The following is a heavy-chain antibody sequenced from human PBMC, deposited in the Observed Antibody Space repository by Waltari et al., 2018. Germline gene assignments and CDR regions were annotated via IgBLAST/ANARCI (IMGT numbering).Heavy chain of an antibody. CDR3: ARLGSMIDV. Sequence: QVQLQQWGAGLLKPSETLSLTCAVYGGSLSGYYWNWIRQPPGKGLEWIGEINHSGSTNYNPSLKSRVTISVDTSKNQFSLKLSSVTAADTAVYYCARLGSMIDVWGKGTTVTVSS. D-gene: IGHD3-22*01. CDR2: INHSGST. CDR1: GGSLSGYY. J-gene: IGHJ6*04. V-gene: IGHV4-34*01.